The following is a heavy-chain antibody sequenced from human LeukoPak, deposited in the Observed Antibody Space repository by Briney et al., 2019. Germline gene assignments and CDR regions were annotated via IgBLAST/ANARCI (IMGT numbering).Heavy chain of an antibody. V-gene: IGHV4-59*08. D-gene: IGHD2-2*01. CDR3: ASELGYCSSTSCYLGNWFDP. CDR2: IYYSGST. CDR1: GGSISSYY. Sequence: SETLSLTCTVSGGSISSYYWSWIRQPPGKGLEWIGYIYYSGSTNYNPSLKSRVTISVDTSKNQFSLKLSSVTAADTAVYYCASELGYCSSTSCYLGNWFDPWGQGTLVTVSS. J-gene: IGHJ5*02.